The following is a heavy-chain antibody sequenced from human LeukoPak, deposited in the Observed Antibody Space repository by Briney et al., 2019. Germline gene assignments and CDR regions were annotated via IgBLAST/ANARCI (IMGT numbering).Heavy chain of an antibody. D-gene: IGHD6-19*01. CDR3: ARGLHSSGWYVDY. J-gene: IGHJ4*02. Sequence: GGSLRLSCAASGFTLSSYGMNWVRQAPGKGLEWVSGISGSGGSTYYADSVKGRFTISRDNSKNTLYLQMNSLRAEDTAVYYCARGLHSSGWYVDYWGQGTLVTVSS. V-gene: IGHV3-23*01. CDR1: GFTLSSYG. CDR2: ISGSGGST.